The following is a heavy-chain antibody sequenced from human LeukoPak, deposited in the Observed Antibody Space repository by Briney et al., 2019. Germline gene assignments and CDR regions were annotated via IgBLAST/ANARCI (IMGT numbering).Heavy chain of an antibody. V-gene: IGHV3-33*05. CDR3: ARDHHRRLYDSQARDTFDV. CDR2: ISYDGGKK. D-gene: IGHD3-22*01. J-gene: IGHJ3*01. CDR1: GFTFSSHD. Sequence: GGSLRLSCAASGFTFSSHDMHWVRQAPGKGLEWVAIISYDGGKKDYADSVKGRFTISRDNAKNSLYLQMNSLRAEDTAVYYCARDHHRRLYDSQARDTFDVWGQGTVVTVSS.